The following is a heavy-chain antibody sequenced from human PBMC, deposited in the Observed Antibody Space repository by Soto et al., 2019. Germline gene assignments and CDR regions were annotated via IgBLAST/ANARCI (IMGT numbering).Heavy chain of an antibody. V-gene: IGHV3-11*01. J-gene: IGHJ5*02. CDR1: GFTFSDYY. Sequence: QVQLVESGGGVVKTSGSLRIACAASGFTFSDYYMSWVRQAPGKGLEWGAYIRSSGNTIYYADSVQGRFTISRDNAKNSVYLQMNSLRAEDTALYFCAKMSSENYYDPVFSWGQGTLVTVSS. D-gene: IGHD3-22*01. CDR3: AKMSSENYYDPVFS. CDR2: IRSSGNTI.